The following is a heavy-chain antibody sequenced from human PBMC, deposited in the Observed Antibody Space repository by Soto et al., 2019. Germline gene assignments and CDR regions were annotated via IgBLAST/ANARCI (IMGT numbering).Heavy chain of an antibody. Sequence: QLQLQASGPGLVKPSETLSLSCTVSGGPISSNIYFWVWIRHPPGKGLEWIASISSSGSTYYNPSLKSRVTISVDTSKNQFSLKLTSVTAADTALYHCARLQGNYAVFDYWGQGTLVTVSS. V-gene: IGHV4-39*01. D-gene: IGHD1-7*01. CDR2: ISSSGST. CDR1: GGPISSNIYF. J-gene: IGHJ4*02. CDR3: ARLQGNYAVFDY.